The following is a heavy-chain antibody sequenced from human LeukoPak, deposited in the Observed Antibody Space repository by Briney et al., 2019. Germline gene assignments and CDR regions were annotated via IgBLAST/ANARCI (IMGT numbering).Heavy chain of an antibody. CDR2: ISYDGSNK. J-gene: IGHJ4*02. CDR3: ARDLKADY. CDR1: GFTFSSYA. V-gene: IGHV3-30-3*01. Sequence: PGRSLRLSRAASGFTFSSYAMHWVRQAPGKGLEWVAVISYDGSNKYYADSVKGRFTISRDNSKNTLYLQMNSLRAEDTAVYYCARDLKADYWGQGTLVTVSS.